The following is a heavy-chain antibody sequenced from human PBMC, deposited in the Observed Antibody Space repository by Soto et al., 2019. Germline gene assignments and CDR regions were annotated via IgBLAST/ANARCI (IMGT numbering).Heavy chain of an antibody. CDR3: ARQDYDYVWGSYPDAFDI. CDR2: IDPSDSYT. V-gene: IGHV5-10-1*01. CDR1: GYSFTSYW. D-gene: IGHD3-16*01. Sequence: GESLKISCKGSGYSFTSYWISWVRQMPGKGLEWMGRIDPSDSYTNYSPSFQGHVTISAGKSISTAYLQWSSLKASDTAMYYCARQDYDYVWGSYPDAFDIWGQGTIVTVSS. J-gene: IGHJ3*02.